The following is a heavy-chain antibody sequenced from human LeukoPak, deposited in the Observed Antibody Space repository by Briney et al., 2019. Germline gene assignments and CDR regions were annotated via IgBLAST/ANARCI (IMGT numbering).Heavy chain of an antibody. CDR1: GYTFTGYY. J-gene: IGHJ3*02. D-gene: IGHD3-3*01. Sequence: GASVKVSCKASGYTFTGYYMHWVRQAPGQGLEWMGWINPNSGGTNYAQKFQGRVTMTRDTSISTAYMELSRLRSDDTAVYYCARDSLRFLEWLFGLGAFDIWGQGTMVTVSS. V-gene: IGHV1-2*02. CDR2: INPNSGGT. CDR3: ARDSLRFLEWLFGLGAFDI.